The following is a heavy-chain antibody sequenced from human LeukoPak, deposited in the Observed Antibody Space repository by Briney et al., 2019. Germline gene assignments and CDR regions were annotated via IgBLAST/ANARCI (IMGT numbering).Heavy chain of an antibody. Sequence: PSETLSLTCAVSVYSISSGYYWGWIRQPPGKGLEWIGSIFHSGSTYYNPSLKSRVNMSVDTSKNQISLKLSSVTAADTAAYYCARASGSYGSGSYYYYGMDVWGKGTTVTVSS. CDR2: IFHSGST. D-gene: IGHD3-10*01. CDR1: VYSISSGYY. V-gene: IGHV4-38-2*01. CDR3: ARASGSYGSGSYYYYGMDV. J-gene: IGHJ6*04.